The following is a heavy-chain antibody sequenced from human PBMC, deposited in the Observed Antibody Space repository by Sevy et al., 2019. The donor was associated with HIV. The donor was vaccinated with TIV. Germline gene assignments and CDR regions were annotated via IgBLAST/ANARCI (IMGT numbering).Heavy chain of an antibody. CDR1: GFTFSSYS. CDR2: ISSSSSTI. D-gene: IGHD6-19*01. Sequence: GGSLRLSCAASGFTFSSYSMSWVRQAPGKGLEWVSYISSSSSTIYYADSVKGRFTISRDNAKNSLYLQMNSLRDEDTAVYYCARVRGWATGDNWFDPWGQGTLVTVSS. V-gene: IGHV3-48*02. CDR3: ARVRGWATGDNWFDP. J-gene: IGHJ5*02.